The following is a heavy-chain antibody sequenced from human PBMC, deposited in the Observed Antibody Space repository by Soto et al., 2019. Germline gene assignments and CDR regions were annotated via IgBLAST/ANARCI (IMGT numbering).Heavy chain of an antibody. V-gene: IGHV2-5*01. CDR2: IYWNDDT. CDR3: AHRGYGNYPRDNWFDP. CDR1: GFSLTTAGSG. D-gene: IGHD4-17*01. J-gene: IGHJ5*02. Sequence: QITLKESGPTLVKPTQTLTLTCTFSGFSLTTAGSGVGWIRQPPGKALEWLALIYWNDDTRYSPSLKIRLTISKDTSKNQVVLRMTNMYPVDTATYYCAHRGYGNYPRDNWFDPWGQGILVIVSS.